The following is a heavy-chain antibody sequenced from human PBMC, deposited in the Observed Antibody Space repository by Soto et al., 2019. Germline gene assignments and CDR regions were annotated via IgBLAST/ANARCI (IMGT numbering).Heavy chain of an antibody. CDR3: GRQDFSHGYSNGFHAFDL. D-gene: IGHD5-18*01. CDR1: GGSISSTSYY. J-gene: IGHJ3*01. CDR2: MYHGGST. Sequence: QPQLQESGPGLVKPSETLSLTCTVSGGSISSTSYYWGWIRQPPGKGLEWIGSMYHGGSTFYNPSLKSRVTFSVDTSKNQFSRKLSSVTVADLAVYYCGRQDFSHGYSNGFHAFDLWGQGTMVTVSS. V-gene: IGHV4-39*01.